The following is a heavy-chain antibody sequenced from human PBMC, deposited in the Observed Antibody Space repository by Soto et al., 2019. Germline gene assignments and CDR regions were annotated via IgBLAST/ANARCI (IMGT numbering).Heavy chain of an antibody. Sequence: PGEGLEFFSYISISSSYTNYSDSVKGRLTISRDNAKNSLYLKINSLRAEDTAVYYCASSRIAVAGTEKYWGQGNMVTVSS. J-gene: IGHJ4*02. V-gene: IGHV3-11*06. CDR2: ISISSSYT. D-gene: IGHD6-19*01. CDR3: ASSRIAVAGTEKY.